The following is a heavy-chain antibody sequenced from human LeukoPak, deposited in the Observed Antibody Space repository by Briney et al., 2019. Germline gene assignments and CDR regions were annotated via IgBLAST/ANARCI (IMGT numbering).Heavy chain of an antibody. J-gene: IGHJ6*02. CDR1: GGSFSGYY. CDR2: INHSGST. V-gene: IGHV4-34*01. D-gene: IGHD3-3*01. CDR3: RNNYDFWSGYLNGMDV. Sequence: SETLSLTCAVYGGSFSGYYWSWIRQPPGKGLEWIGEINHSGSTNYNPSLKSRVTISVDTSKNQFSLKLSSVTAADTAVYYCRNNYDFWSGYLNGMDVRGQGTTVTVSS.